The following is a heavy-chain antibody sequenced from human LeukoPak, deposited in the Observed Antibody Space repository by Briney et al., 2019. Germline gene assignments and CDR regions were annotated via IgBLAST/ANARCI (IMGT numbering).Heavy chain of an antibody. J-gene: IGHJ6*03. CDR1: GYTFTSYD. CDR2: MNPNSGNT. D-gene: IGHD3-3*01. V-gene: IGHV1-8*01. Sequence: ASVTVSCKASGYTFTSYDINWVRQATGQGLEWMGWMNPNSGNTGYAQKFQGRVTMTRNTSISTAYMELSRLGSEDTAVYYCARVRGSGYYSYYYYYMDVWGKGTTVTVSS. CDR3: ARVRGSGYYSYYYYYMDV.